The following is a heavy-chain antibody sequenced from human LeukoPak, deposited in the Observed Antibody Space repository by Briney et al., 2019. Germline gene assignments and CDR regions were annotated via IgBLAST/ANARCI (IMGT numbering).Heavy chain of an antibody. D-gene: IGHD6-19*01. Sequence: ASVKVSCKASGYTFSGYYMHWVRQAPGQGLEWMGWINPDSGGTNYTQKFQGRVTMTRDTSISTAYMELSRLRSDDTAVYYCARRGAVAGNDYWGQGTLVTVSS. CDR3: ARRGAVAGNDY. J-gene: IGHJ4*02. CDR1: GYTFSGYY. V-gene: IGHV1-2*02. CDR2: INPDSGGT.